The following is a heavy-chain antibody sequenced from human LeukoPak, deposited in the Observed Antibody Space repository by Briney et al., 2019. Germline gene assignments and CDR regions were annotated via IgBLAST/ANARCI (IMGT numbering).Heavy chain of an antibody. CDR2: IFHSGST. D-gene: IGHD2-2*01. Sequence: PSETLSLTCAVSGYSITSGYYWGWIRQPPGKGLEWIGSIFHSGSTYYNPSLKSRVTMSVDTSKNQFALKLSSVTAADTAVYYCARDVRYCSSTSCYRIDPWGQGTLVTVSS. CDR1: GYSITSGYY. CDR3: ARDVRYCSSTSCYRIDP. J-gene: IGHJ5*02. V-gene: IGHV4-38-2*02.